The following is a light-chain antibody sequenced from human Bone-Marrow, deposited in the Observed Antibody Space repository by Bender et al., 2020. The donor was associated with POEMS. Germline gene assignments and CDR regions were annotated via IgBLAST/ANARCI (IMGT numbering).Light chain of an antibody. V-gene: IGLV3-21*02. CDR2: DDS. Sequence: SYVLTQPPSVSVAPGQTARITCGGTNIGTTSVHWYQQRPGQAPVLVIYDDSDRPSGIPERFSGSNSGNTASLTISGLQADDEADYYCCSYAGSHSWVFGGGTKLTVL. CDR3: CSYAGSHSWV. J-gene: IGLJ3*02. CDR1: NIGTTS.